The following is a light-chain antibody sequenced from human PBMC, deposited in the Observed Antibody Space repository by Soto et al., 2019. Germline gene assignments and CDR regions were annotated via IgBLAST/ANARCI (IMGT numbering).Light chain of an antibody. CDR2: GAS. V-gene: IGKV3-20*01. CDR3: QQYGSSP. Sequence: EIVLTKSPGTLYLSPGERATLSCRASQSVSSSYLAWDQQKPGQAPRLLIYGASSRATGIPDRFSGSGSGTDFTLTISRLEPEDCAVYYWQQYGSSPFGPGTKVDIK. J-gene: IGKJ3*01. CDR1: QSVSSSY.